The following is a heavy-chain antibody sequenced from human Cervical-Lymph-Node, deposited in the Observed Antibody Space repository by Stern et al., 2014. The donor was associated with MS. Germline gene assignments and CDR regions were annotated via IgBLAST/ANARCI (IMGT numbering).Heavy chain of an antibody. CDR2: INTNTGNP. V-gene: IGHV7-4-1*02. Sequence: QLVQSGSEVKKPGASVKVSCKASGYTFTNYVMNWVRQSPGQGLEWMGWINTNTGNPTYAQAFTGRFVFSLDTSVSTAYLQISSLKAEDTAVYYCARDPQGLDYWGQGTLVTVSS. J-gene: IGHJ4*02. CDR3: ARDPQGLDY. CDR1: GYTFTNYV.